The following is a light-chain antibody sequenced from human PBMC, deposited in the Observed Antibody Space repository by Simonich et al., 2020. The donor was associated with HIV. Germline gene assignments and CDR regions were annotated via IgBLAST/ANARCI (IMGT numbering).Light chain of an antibody. Sequence: EIVLTQSPGTLSLSPGERATLSCRASQSVSSSYLAWYQRKPGQAPRLLIYGASSRATGIPDRFSGSGSGTDFTLTISRLEPEDFAVYYCQQYNNWPYTFGQGTKLEIK. V-gene: IGKV3-20*01. CDR3: QQYNNWPYT. J-gene: IGKJ2*01. CDR1: QSVSSSY. CDR2: GAS.